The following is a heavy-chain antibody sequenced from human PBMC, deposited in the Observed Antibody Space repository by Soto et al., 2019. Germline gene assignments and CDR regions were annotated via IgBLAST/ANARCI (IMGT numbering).Heavy chain of an antibody. Sequence: QLQLQESGPGLVKPSETLSLTCTVSGDSITNSGYFWAWIRQPPGKGLEWIGSIYYSGTTYSHPSLNSRVTGSVDTSKNQFSLKLFSLTAADTAVYYCARLARFDLYFDYWGQGTLVTVSS. CDR3: ARLARFDLYFDY. CDR2: IYYSGTT. CDR1: GDSITNSGYF. V-gene: IGHV4-39*01. J-gene: IGHJ4*02. D-gene: IGHD3-3*01.